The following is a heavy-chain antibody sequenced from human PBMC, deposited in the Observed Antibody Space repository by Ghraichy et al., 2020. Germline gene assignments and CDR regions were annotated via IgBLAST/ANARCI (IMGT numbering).Heavy chain of an antibody. J-gene: IGHJ4*02. Sequence: GGSLRLSCAASGFTFSSYGMHWVRQAPGKGLEWVAFIRYDGSNKYYADSVKGRFTISRDNSKNTLYLQMNSLRAEDTAVYYCAKDAGGGPRPHLYYFDYWGQGTLVTVSS. V-gene: IGHV3-30*02. CDR3: AKDAGGGPRPHLYYFDY. D-gene: IGHD3-16*01. CDR2: IRYDGSNK. CDR1: GFTFSSYG.